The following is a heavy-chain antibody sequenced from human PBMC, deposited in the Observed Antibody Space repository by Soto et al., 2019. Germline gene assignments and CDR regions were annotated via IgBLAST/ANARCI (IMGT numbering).Heavy chain of an antibody. Sequence: GGSLRLSCAASGFTFSSYEMNWVRQAPGKGLEWVSYISSSGSTIYYADSVKGRFTISRDNAKNSLYLQMNSLRAEDTAVYYCARDSGYCSSTSCHRYYYYGMDVWGQGTTVTVSS. CDR3: ARDSGYCSSTSCHRYYYYGMDV. D-gene: IGHD2-2*01. CDR1: GFTFSSYE. V-gene: IGHV3-48*03. CDR2: ISSSGSTI. J-gene: IGHJ6*02.